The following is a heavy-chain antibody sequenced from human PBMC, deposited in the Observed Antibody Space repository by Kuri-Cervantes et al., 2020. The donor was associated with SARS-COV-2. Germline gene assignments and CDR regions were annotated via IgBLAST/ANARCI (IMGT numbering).Heavy chain of an antibody. CDR3: TRDTPEAGASATRWGQYFQH. J-gene: IGHJ1*01. Sequence: SVKVSCKASGYTFTSYGINWVRQAPGRGLEWMGRIIPTLGVTHYAPSLRGRATFTADKSTTTVYMELISLTSDDTAVYYCTRDTPEAGASATRWGQYFQHWGQGTLVTVSS. CDR1: GYTFTSYG. V-gene: IGHV1-69*04. CDR2: IIPTLGVT. D-gene: IGHD2-15*01.